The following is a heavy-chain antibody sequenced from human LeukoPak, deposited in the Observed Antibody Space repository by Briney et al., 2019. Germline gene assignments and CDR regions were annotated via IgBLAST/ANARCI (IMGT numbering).Heavy chain of an antibody. CDR2: ISAHNGNT. J-gene: IGHJ6*03. CDR3: ARTDPNYYYMDV. V-gene: IGHV1-18*01. CDR1: GYTFTSYG. Sequence: ASVKVSCKASGYTFTSYGISLVRQAPGQGLEWMGWISAHNGNTNYAQKLQGRVTMTTDTSTSTAYMELRSLRSDDTAVYYCARTDPNYYYMDVWGKGTTGTVSS.